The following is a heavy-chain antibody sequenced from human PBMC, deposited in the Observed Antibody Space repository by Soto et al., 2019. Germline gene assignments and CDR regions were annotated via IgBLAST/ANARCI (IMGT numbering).Heavy chain of an antibody. D-gene: IGHD3-3*01. J-gene: IGHJ5*02. CDR3: ARRARHYDFWLSYTRGDWFDP. CDR2: IYHSGST. CDR1: GYSISSGYY. Sequence: SETLSLTCAVSGYSISSGYYLGWIRQPPGKGLEWIGSIYHSGSTYYNPSLKSRVTISVDTSKNQFSLKLSSVTAADTAVYYCARRARHYDFWLSYTRGDWFDPWGQGTLVTVSS. V-gene: IGHV4-38-2*01.